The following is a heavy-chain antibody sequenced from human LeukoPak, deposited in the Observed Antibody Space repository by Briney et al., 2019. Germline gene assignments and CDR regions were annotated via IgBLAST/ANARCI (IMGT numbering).Heavy chain of an antibody. D-gene: IGHD6-13*01. J-gene: IGHJ4*02. CDR1: GFTFDDYA. CDR3: AKDMAAASANLLDY. Sequence: PGGSLRLSCAASGFTFDDYAMHWVRQAPGKGLEWVSGISWNSGSIGYADSVKGRFTISRDNAKNSLYLQMNSLRAEDTALYYCAKDMAAASANLLDYWGQGTLVTVSS. V-gene: IGHV3-9*01. CDR2: ISWNSGSI.